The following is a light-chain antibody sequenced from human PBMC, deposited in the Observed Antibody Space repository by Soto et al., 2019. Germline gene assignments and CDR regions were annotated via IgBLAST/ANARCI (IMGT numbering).Light chain of an antibody. Sequence: DIQMTQSPSSVSAPVGDRVTITCRASQGVGSWLAWYQQKPGKAPKLLIFAASSLQSGVPSRFSGSGSGTDFTLTISSLQPEDVASYYCQQANSFPWTFGQRTEVEIK. CDR1: QGVGSW. CDR3: QQANSFPWT. V-gene: IGKV1-12*01. CDR2: AAS. J-gene: IGKJ1*01.